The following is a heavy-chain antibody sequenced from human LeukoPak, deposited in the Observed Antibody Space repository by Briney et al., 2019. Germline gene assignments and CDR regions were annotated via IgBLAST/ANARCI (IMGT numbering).Heavy chain of an antibody. J-gene: IGHJ4*02. CDR3: ARDYYDSSGYNDY. D-gene: IGHD3-22*01. CDR1: GFTVSSNY. CDR2: IYSGGST. Sequence: GVSLRLSCAASGFTVSSNYMSWVRQAPGKGLEWVSVIYSGGSTYYADSVKGRLTISRDNSKNTLYLQMNSLRAEDTAVYYCARDYYDSSGYNDYWVQGTLVTVSS. V-gene: IGHV3-53*01.